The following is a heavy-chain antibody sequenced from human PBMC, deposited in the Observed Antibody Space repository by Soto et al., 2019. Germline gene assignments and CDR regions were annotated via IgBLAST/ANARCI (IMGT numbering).Heavy chain of an antibody. J-gene: IGHJ4*02. CDR2: IYHSGST. CDR1: GGSISSGGYY. V-gene: IGHV4-31*03. D-gene: IGHD7-27*01. CDR3: AREPLT. Sequence: QVQLQQSGPGLVKPSQTLSLTCTVSGGSISSGGYYWNWIRQHPGKGLEWISYIYHSGSTYYNPSLTSRLTISVDTSKNQSFHNLASVTAAVTAVYYCAREPLTWGQGTLVTVSS.